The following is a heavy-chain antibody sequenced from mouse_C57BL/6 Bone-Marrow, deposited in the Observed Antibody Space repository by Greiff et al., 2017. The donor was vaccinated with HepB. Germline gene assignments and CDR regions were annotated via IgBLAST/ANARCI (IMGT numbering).Heavy chain of an antibody. Sequence: EVKLMESGPGLVKPSQSLSLTCSVTGYSITSGYYWNWIRQFPGNQLEWMGYISYDGSNNYNPSLKNRISITRDTSKNQFFLKLNSVTTEDTATYYCAREEKGPFAYWGQGTLVTVSA. CDR2: ISYDGSN. V-gene: IGHV3-6*01. J-gene: IGHJ3*01. CDR1: GYSITSGYY. CDR3: AREEKGPFAY.